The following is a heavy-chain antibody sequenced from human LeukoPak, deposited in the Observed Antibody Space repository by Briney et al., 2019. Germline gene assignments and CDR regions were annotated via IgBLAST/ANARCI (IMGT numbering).Heavy chain of an antibody. V-gene: IGHV4-59*01. CDR1: GGSISSYY. D-gene: IGHD2-15*01. Sequence: PSETLSLTCTVSGGSISSYYWSWIRQPPGKGLEWIGYIYYSGSTNYNPSLKSRVTISVDTSKNQFSLKLSSVTAADTAVYYCARTRFTCSGGGCLYYFEYWGQGTLVTVSS. J-gene: IGHJ4*02. CDR2: IYYSGST. CDR3: ARTRFTCSGGGCLYYFEY.